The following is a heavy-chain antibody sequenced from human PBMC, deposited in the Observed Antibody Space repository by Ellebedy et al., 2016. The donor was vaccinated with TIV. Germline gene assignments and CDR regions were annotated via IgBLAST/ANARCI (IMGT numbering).Heavy chain of an antibody. V-gene: IGHV1-45*02. CDR1: GHTLTYRY. Sequence: AASVKVSCKASGHTLTYRYLHWVRQAPGQALEWMGWITPFNDNTNYAQKFQDRVTITRDRSLGTVYMELSSLRSDDTAIYYCASPEVLGAFDTWGQGTMVTVSS. J-gene: IGHJ3*02. D-gene: IGHD1-1*01. CDR2: ITPFNDNT. CDR3: ASPEVLGAFDT.